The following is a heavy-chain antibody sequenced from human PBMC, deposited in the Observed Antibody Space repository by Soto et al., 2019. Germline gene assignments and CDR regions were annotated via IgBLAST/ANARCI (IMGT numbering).Heavy chain of an antibody. CDR2: INSDGSTT. Sequence: GSLRLSCAASGFMFSGYWMHWVRQGPGKGLVWVSRINSDGSTTNYADSVKGRFTISRDNAKNTLYLQMNSLRAEDTAVYYCARDGEEAAAFVGFFLYWGQGTLVTVSS. CDR1: GFMFSGYW. V-gene: IGHV3-74*01. CDR3: ARDGEEAAAFVGFFLY. J-gene: IGHJ4*02. D-gene: IGHD2-21*01.